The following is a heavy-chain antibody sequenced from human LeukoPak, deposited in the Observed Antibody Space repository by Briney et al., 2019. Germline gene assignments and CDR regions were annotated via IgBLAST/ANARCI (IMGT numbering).Heavy chain of an antibody. CDR1: GYTFTSYY. CDR2: INPSGGST. CDR3: VFPWSMDV. Sequence: VKVSCKASGYTFTSYYMHWVRQAPGQGLEWMGIINPSGGSTSYAQKFQGRVTMTRDMSTSTVYMELSSLRSEDTAVYFCVFPWSMDVWGKGTTVTVSS. J-gene: IGHJ6*03. V-gene: IGHV1-46*01. D-gene: IGHD2-21*01.